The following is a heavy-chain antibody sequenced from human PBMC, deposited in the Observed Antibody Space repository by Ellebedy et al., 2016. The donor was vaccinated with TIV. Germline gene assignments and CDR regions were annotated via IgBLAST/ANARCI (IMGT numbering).Heavy chain of an antibody. CDR1: GSSISSGYY. J-gene: IGHJ4*02. Sequence: MPSETLSLTCSVSGSSISSGYYWGWIRQPPGRGLEWIGSMFHSGSTYYSPSLKSRVTISVDTSKNRFSLRLTSVTAADTAVYFCAGKAGLDWKPTLDYWGQGNLVTVSS. D-gene: IGHD3/OR15-3a*01. V-gene: IGHV4-38-2*01. CDR3: AGKAGLDWKPTLDY. CDR2: MFHSGST.